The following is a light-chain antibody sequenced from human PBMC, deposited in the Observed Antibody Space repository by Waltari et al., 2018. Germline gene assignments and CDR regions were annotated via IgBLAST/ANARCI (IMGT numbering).Light chain of an antibody. CDR2: DAS. CDR3: QQYDNYSPTT. CDR1: QSLSRW. V-gene: IGKV1-5*01. Sequence: DIQMTQSPSTLSASVGDRVTITCRARQSLSRWLAWYQQKPGKAPKLLIYDASSLESGVPSRFRGSGSATEFTLTISSLQPDDFATYYCQQYDNYSPTTFGQGTKVEIK. J-gene: IGKJ1*01.